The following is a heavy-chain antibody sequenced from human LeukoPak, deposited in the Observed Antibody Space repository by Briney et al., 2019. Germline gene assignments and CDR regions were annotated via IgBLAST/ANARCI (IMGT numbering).Heavy chain of an antibody. CDR3: AKDHDYGDYGETYYFGY. D-gene: IGHD4-17*01. CDR1: GFTFSSYG. CDR2: ISYDGSNK. J-gene: IGHJ4*02. Sequence: GRSLRLSCAASGFTFSSYGMHWVRQAPGKGLEWVAVISYDGSNKYYADSVKGRFTISRDNSKNTLYLQMNSLRAEDTAVYYCAKDHDYGDYGETYYFGYWGQGTLVTVSS. V-gene: IGHV3-30*18.